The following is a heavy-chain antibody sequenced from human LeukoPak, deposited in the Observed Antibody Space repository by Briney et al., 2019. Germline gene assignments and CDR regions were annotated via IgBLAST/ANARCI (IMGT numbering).Heavy chain of an antibody. J-gene: IGHJ4*02. CDR1: GYTFTSYY. CDR2: INPSGGST. CDR3: ARVVGATTPFDY. D-gene: IGHD1-26*01. Sequence: ASVKVSCKASGYTFTSYYMHWVRQAPGQGLEWMGIINPSGGSTSYAQKFQGRVTMTTDTSTSTAYMELRSLRSDDTAVYYCARVVGATTPFDYWGQGTLVTVSS. V-gene: IGHV1-46*01.